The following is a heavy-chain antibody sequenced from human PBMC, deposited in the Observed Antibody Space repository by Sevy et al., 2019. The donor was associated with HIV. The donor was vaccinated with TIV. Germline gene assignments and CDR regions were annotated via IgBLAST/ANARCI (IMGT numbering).Heavy chain of an antibody. J-gene: IGHJ4*02. V-gene: IGHV3-30*18. CDR3: TKESLRGTYIRGDFDH. CDR1: GFTFQTFG. Sequence: GGSLRLSCSAFGFTFQTFGMHWVRQSPGKGPEWLAVISSDGLNRNYADSVRDRFTISRDNSKNLLFLQMNSLIPNDTAVYFCTKESLRGTYIRGDFDHWGQGTLVTVSS. CDR2: ISSDGLNR. D-gene: IGHD3-10*02.